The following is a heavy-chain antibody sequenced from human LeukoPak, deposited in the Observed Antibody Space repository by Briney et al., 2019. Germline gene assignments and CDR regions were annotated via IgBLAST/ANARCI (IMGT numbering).Heavy chain of an antibody. CDR1: GFTVSSNY. J-gene: IGHJ4*02. D-gene: IGHD2-15*01. CDR3: ARVKRDCSGGSCYSYDY. Sequence: GGSLRLSCAASGFTVSSNYMSWVRQAPGKGLEWVSAISGNGDITYYADSVRGRFTISRDNSKNTLYLQMNSLRAEDTAVYYCARVKRDCSGGSCYSYDYWGQGTLVTVSS. V-gene: IGHV3-23*01. CDR2: ISGNGDIT.